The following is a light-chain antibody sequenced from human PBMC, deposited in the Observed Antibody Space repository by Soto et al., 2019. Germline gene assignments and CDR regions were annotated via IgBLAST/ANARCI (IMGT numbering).Light chain of an antibody. CDR2: GVS. Sequence: EIVLTQSPGTLSLSPGERATLSCRASQSLNNNNLAWYQQKPGQAPRLLIRGVSSRATGIPDRFSGSGSKTDFTLTITRVEPEDFAVYNCHHYLSPVWTVGQGTKVEL. V-gene: IGKV3-20*01. CDR3: HHYLSPVWT. CDR1: QSLNNNN. J-gene: IGKJ1*01.